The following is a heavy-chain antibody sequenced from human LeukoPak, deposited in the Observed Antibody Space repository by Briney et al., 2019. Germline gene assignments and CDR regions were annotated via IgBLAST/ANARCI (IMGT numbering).Heavy chain of an antibody. V-gene: IGHV3-33*01. Sequence: GGSLRLSCAASGFTFGSYGMHWVRQAPGKGLEWVAVIWYDGSNNYYADSVKGRFTISRDNSKNTLYLQMNSLRAEDTAVYYCARDGQLAYFQHWGQGTLVTVSS. CDR1: GFTFGSYG. CDR2: IWYDGSNN. J-gene: IGHJ1*01. CDR3: ARDGQLAYFQH. D-gene: IGHD6-6*01.